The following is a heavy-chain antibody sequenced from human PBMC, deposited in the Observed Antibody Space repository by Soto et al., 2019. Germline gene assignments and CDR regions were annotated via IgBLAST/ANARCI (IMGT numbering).Heavy chain of an antibody. CDR3: ASSMVRGVISYYYYYYGMDV. CDR1: GGSVSSGSYY. CDR2: IYYSGST. Sequence: SETLSLTCTVSGGSVSSGSYYWSWIRQPPGKGLEWIGYIYYSGSTNYNPSLKSRVTISVDTSKNQFSLKLSSVTAADTAVYYCASSMVRGVISYYYYYYGMDVWGQGNTVTVSS. J-gene: IGHJ6*02. V-gene: IGHV4-61*01. D-gene: IGHD3-10*01.